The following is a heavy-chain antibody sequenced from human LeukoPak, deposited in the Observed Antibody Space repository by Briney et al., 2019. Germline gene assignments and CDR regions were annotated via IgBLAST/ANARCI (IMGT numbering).Heavy chain of an antibody. CDR2: ISGSGTTK. J-gene: IGHJ4*02. V-gene: IGHV3-48*03. D-gene: IGHD2-2*01. CDR3: ARDRVGYCASISCFTFDN. Sequence: GGSLRLSCAVSGLTFRSYEMNWVRQAPGKGLEWVSYISGSGTTKYYADSVKGRFTISRDNSKNMVYLEMNSLRAEDTAMYYCARDRVGYCASISCFTFDNWGQGTLVTVSS. CDR1: GLTFRSYE.